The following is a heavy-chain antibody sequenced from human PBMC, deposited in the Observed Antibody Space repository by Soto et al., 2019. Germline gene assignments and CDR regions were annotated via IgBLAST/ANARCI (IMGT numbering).Heavy chain of an antibody. J-gene: IGHJ5*02. CDR2: IIPMSGFA. Sequence: QVQLVQSGAEVRKPGSSVKVSCKASGGTFSSYTVNWVGQAPGHGLEWMGSIIPMSGFAHYAEKFQGKVTITADKSSNTVYMELSSLRIEDTAVFYCATTVVRGANWFDPWGQGTLVTVSS. V-gene: IGHV1-69*02. CDR1: GGTFSSYT. CDR3: ATTVVRGANWFDP. D-gene: IGHD3-10*01.